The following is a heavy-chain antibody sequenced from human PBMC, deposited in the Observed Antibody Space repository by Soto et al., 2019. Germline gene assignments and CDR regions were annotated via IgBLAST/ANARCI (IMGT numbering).Heavy chain of an antibody. Sequence: GGSLRLSCVASGFTVSSNYMSWVRQAPGKGLEWVSVIYSGGSTYYADSVKGRFTISRDNSKNTLYLQMNSLRAEDTAVYYCARVSSGWYHYFDYWGQGTLVTVSS. CDR3: ARVSSGWYHYFDY. CDR1: GFTVSSNY. D-gene: IGHD6-19*01. J-gene: IGHJ4*02. CDR2: IYSGGST. V-gene: IGHV3-53*01.